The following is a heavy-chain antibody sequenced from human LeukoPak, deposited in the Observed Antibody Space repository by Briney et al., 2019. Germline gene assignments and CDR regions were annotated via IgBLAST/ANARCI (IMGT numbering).Heavy chain of an antibody. CDR2: ISWDGGST. Sequence: SGGSLRLSCAASGFTSDDYAMHWFRQAPGKGLEWVSLISWDGGSTYYADSVKGRFTISRDNSKNSLYLQMNSLRAEDTALYYCAKDSFPKITIFGVVTPDYYYYMDVWGKGTTVTVSS. CDR3: AKDSFPKITIFGVVTPDYYYYMDV. CDR1: GFTSDDYA. J-gene: IGHJ6*03. V-gene: IGHV3-43D*03. D-gene: IGHD3-3*01.